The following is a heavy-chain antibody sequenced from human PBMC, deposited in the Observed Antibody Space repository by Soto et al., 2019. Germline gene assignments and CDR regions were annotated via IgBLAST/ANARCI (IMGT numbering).Heavy chain of an antibody. V-gene: IGHV1-58*01. CDR2: IVVGSGNT. CDR3: AAGTVTKGGADY. Sequence: QMQLVQSGPEVKKPGTSVKVSCKASGFTFTSSAVQWVRQARGQRLEWIGWIVVGSGNTNYAQKFQERVTITRDMAISTAYMELSSLRSEDTAVYYCAAGTVTKGGADYWGQGTLVTVSS. D-gene: IGHD4-17*01. CDR1: GFTFTSSA. J-gene: IGHJ4*02.